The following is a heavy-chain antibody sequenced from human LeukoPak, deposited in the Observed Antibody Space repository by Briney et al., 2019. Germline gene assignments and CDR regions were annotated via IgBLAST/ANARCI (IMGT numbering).Heavy chain of an antibody. J-gene: IGHJ4*02. D-gene: IGHD5-18*01. CDR1: GFTVSSSY. V-gene: IGHV3-66*01. CDR2: IYSGGSK. Sequence: GGSLRLSCAASGFTVSSSYMSWVRQAPGKGLEWVSIIYSGGSKYNADSVKGRFTISRDNSKNTLYLQMNSLRDEDTAVYYCARDMNSYGSSWGQGTLVTVSS. CDR3: ARDMNSYGSS.